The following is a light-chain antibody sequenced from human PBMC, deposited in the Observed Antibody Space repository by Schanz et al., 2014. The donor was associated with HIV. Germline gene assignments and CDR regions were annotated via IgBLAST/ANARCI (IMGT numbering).Light chain of an antibody. Sequence: QSALTQPPSVSGSPGQSVTISCTGTSSDIGTYNRVSWYQQSPGTAPKLMIYDVSNRPSGVSNRFSGSKSGNTASLTISGLQADDEGDYYCSSYTTNRTMAFGGGTKLTVL. V-gene: IGLV2-18*02. J-gene: IGLJ2*01. CDR1: SSDIGTYNR. CDR3: SSYTTNRTMA. CDR2: DVS.